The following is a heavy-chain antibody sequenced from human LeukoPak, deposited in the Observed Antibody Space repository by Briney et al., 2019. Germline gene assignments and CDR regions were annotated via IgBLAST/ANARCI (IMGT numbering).Heavy chain of an antibody. J-gene: IGHJ4*02. V-gene: IGHV3-21*01. CDR1: GFTFSSYS. CDR2: ISSSSSYI. D-gene: IGHD3-22*01. Sequence: GGSLRLSCAASGFTFSSYSMNWVRQAPGKGLEWVSSISSSSSYIYYADSVKGRFTISRDNAKNSLYLQMNSLRAEDTAVYYCARDYYDGIGYYYEDYWGQGTLVTVS. CDR3: ARDYYDGIGYYYEDY.